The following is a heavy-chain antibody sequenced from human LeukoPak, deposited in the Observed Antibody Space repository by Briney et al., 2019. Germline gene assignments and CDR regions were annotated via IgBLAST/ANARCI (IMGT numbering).Heavy chain of an antibody. Sequence: GGSLRLSCAASGFTFSSYAMHWVRQAPGKGLEWVAVISYDGSNKYYADSVKGRFTISRDNSKNTLYLQMNSLRAEDTAVYYCAREEEMAKISAGFDPWDQGTLVTVSS. J-gene: IGHJ5*02. CDR2: ISYDGSNK. CDR1: GFTFSSYA. CDR3: AREEEMAKISAGFDP. D-gene: IGHD5-24*01. V-gene: IGHV3-30-3*01.